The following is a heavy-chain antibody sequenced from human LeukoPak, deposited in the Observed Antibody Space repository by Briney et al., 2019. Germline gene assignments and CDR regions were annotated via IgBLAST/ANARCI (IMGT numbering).Heavy chain of an antibody. Sequence: SQTLSPTCAISGDRVSRNSAAWNWFRQSPSRGLEWLGRTYYRAKWYNDYGVSVKSRITINPDTSKNQFSLQLNSVTPEDTAVYYCARGQWNSIYYFDDWGQGTLVTVSS. D-gene: IGHD6-19*01. J-gene: IGHJ4*02. CDR3: ARGQWNSIYYFDD. CDR1: GDRVSRNSAA. CDR2: TYYRAKWYN. V-gene: IGHV6-1*01.